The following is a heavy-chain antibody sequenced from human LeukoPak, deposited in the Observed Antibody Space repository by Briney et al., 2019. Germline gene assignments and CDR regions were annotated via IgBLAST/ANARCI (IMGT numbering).Heavy chain of an antibody. CDR2: ISGSGAST. V-gene: IGHV3-23*01. Sequence: PGGSLRLSCLTSGFTLSTNAMSWVRQAPGKGLEWISGISGSGASTYYADSVKGRFTISRDNSKNTLYLQMNSLRAEDTAVYYCAKGKTGTTGFDYWGQGTLVTVSS. J-gene: IGHJ4*02. CDR3: AKGKTGTTGFDY. CDR1: GFTLSTNA. D-gene: IGHD1-7*01.